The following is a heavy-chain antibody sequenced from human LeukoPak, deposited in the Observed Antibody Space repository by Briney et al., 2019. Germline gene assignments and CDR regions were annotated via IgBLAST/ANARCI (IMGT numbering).Heavy chain of an antibody. Sequence: GGSLRLSCAASGFTFSTYAMSWVRQAPGKGLEWVSVVSGTGGRTYYADSVKGRFTISRDNSKNTLYLQMNSLRAEDTALYYCVKASSSSPQYNWFDAWGREPWSPSPQ. CDR2: VSGTGGRT. CDR3: VKASSSSPQYNWFDA. CDR1: GFTFSTYA. J-gene: IGHJ5*02. V-gene: IGHV3-23*01. D-gene: IGHD6-6*01.